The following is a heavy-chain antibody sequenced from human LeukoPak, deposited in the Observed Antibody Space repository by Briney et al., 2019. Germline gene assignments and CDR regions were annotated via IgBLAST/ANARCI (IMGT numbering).Heavy chain of an antibody. Sequence: SETLSLTCTVSGGSISSYYWSWIRQPPGKGLEWIGYIYYSGSTNYNPSLKSRVTISVDTSKNQFSLKLSSVTAADTAVYYCARHGKREVLNPYFDYWGQGTLVTVSS. J-gene: IGHJ4*02. D-gene: IGHD1-1*01. CDR3: ARHGKREVLNPYFDY. V-gene: IGHV4-59*08. CDR2: IYYSGST. CDR1: GGSISSYY.